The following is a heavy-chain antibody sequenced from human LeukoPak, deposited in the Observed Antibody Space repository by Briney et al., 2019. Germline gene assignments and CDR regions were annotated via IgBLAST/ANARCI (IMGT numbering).Heavy chain of an antibody. J-gene: IGHJ4*02. CDR1: GGTFSSYA. V-gene: IGHV1-69*13. Sequence: GASVKVSCKASGGTFSSYAISWVRQAPGQGLEWMGGIIPIFGTANYAQKFQGRVTITADESTSAAYMELSSLRAEDTAVYYCARDRRGVRWNEEFDYWGQGTLVTVSS. CDR3: ARDRRGVRWNEEFDY. CDR2: IIPIFGTA. D-gene: IGHD1-1*01.